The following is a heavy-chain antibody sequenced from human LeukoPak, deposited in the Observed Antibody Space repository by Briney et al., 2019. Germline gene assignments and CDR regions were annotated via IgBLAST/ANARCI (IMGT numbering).Heavy chain of an antibody. CDR1: GGSISSGGYS. V-gene: IGHV4-30-2*01. CDR2: IYHSGST. CDR3: ARGTYGNYYGSGSYYYYGVDV. Sequence: SETLSLTCAVSGGSISSGGYSWSWIRQPPGKGLEWIGYIYHSGSTYYNPSLKSRVTISVDRSKNQFSLKLSSVTAADTAVYYCARGTYGNYYGSGSYYYYGVDVWGQGTTVTVSS. J-gene: IGHJ6*02. D-gene: IGHD3-10*01.